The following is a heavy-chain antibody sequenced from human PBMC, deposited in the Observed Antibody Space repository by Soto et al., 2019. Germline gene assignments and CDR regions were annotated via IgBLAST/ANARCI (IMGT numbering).Heavy chain of an antibody. J-gene: IGHJ6*02. CDR3: ARPPIAAAGSYYYYGMDV. CDR1: GYTSTSYY. CDR2: INPSGGST. V-gene: IGHV1-46*01. Sequence: ASVKVSCKASGYTSTSYYMHWVRQAPGQGLEWMGIINPSGGSTSYAQKFQGRVTMTRDTSTSTVYMELSSLRSEDTAVYYCARPPIAAAGSYYYYGMDVWGQGTTVTVSS. D-gene: IGHD6-13*01.